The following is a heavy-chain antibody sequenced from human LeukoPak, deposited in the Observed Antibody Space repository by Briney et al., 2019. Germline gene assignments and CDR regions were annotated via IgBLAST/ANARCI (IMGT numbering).Heavy chain of an antibody. CDR3: ANDYYDSSGSNP. V-gene: IGHV3-30*18. CDR1: GFTFSGYG. D-gene: IGHD3-22*01. Sequence: GRSLRLSCAASGFTFSGYGMHWVRQAPGKGLEWVAVISYDGSNKYYADSVKGRFTISRDNSKNTLYLQMNSLRAEDTAVYYCANDYYDSSGSNPWGQGTLVTVSS. J-gene: IGHJ4*02. CDR2: ISYDGSNK.